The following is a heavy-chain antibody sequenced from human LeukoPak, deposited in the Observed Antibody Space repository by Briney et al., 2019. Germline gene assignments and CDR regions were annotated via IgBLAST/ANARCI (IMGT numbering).Heavy chain of an antibody. Sequence: SETLSLTCTVSGGSISSHYWSWIRQPPGKGLEWIGYIYSSGTTSYNPSLMSRVSISVDTSKNQFSLKLSSVTAADTAVYYCARHGTVTTLFDYWGQGTLVTVSS. CDR3: ARHGTVTTLFDY. D-gene: IGHD4-17*01. V-gene: IGHV4-59*08. CDR2: IYSSGTT. CDR1: GGSISSHY. J-gene: IGHJ4*02.